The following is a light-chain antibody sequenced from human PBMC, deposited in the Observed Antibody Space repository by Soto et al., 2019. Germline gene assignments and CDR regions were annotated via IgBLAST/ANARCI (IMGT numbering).Light chain of an antibody. CDR2: AAS. CDR3: QQLNSYPIT. CDR1: QGISSF. Sequence: DIPLTQSPSFLSASVGDRVTITCRASQGISSFLAWYQLKPGKAPKFLIYAASTLQSGVSSRFSGSGSGTEFTLTISNLQPEDFATYYCQQLNSYPITFGQGTRLEIK. J-gene: IGKJ5*01. V-gene: IGKV1-9*01.